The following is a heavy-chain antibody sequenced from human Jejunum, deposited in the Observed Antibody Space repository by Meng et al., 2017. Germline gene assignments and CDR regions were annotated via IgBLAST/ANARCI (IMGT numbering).Heavy chain of an antibody. V-gene: IGHV3-7*01. CDR1: GFSFSDSW. Sequence: GESLKISCGASGFSFSDSWMNWVRQAPGKGLEWVANINTDGSGKYYVDSVKGRFTISRDNDKNSLSLQMNSLRAEDTAIYYCTRVSLGSLSDHWGQGSLVTVSS. CDR3: TRVSLGSLSDH. J-gene: IGHJ4*02. CDR2: INTDGSGK. D-gene: IGHD1-26*01.